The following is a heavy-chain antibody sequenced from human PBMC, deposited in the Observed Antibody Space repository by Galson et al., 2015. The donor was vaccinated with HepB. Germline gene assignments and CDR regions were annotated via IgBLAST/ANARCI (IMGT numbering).Heavy chain of an antibody. CDR1: GFTFSSYW. Sequence: SLRLSCAASGFTFSSYWMNWVRQAPGKGLEWVANIKQDGREKYYADSVKGRLTISRDNAENSLYLQMNSLRVQDTAGYYCAGYCSKSCGRGEADWGQGFLVTV. CDR3: AGYCSKSCGRGEAD. D-gene: IGHD2-2*01. V-gene: IGHV3-7*01. CDR2: IKQDGREK. J-gene: IGHJ4*02.